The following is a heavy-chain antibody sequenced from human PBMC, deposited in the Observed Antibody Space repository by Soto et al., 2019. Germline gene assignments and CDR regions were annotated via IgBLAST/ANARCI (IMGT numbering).Heavy chain of an antibody. CDR1: GYTFTSYD. CDR3: ARSRSTSGYYYYYMDV. V-gene: IGHV1-2*04. Sequence: ASVKVSCKASGYTFTSYDINWVRQATGQGLEWMGWINPNSGGTNYAQKFQGWVTMTRDTSISTAYMELSRLRSDDTAVYYCARSRSTSGYYYYYMDVWGKGTTVTVSS. D-gene: IGHD2-2*01. CDR2: INPNSGGT. J-gene: IGHJ6*03.